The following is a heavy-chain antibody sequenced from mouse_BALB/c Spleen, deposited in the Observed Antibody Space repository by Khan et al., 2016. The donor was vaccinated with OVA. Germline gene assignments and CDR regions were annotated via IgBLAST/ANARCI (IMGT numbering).Heavy chain of an antibody. J-gene: IGHJ2*01. V-gene: IGHV3-2*02. CDR1: GYSITSGYG. CDR3: ARTARIKY. CDR2: ISYRGST. D-gene: IGHD1-2*01. Sequence: DVQLQESGPGLVKPSQSLSLTCTVTGYSITSGYGWNWIRQFPGNKLEWMGYISYRGSTNYNPSLKSRISITRDKSKNQFFMQLKSVTTEDTATYYCARTARIKYWGQGTTLTVSS.